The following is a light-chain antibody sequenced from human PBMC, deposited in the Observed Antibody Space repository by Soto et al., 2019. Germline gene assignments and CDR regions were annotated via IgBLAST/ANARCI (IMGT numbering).Light chain of an antibody. CDR1: QSVHTF. V-gene: IGKV3-11*01. CDR2: GAS. J-gene: IGKJ5*01. Sequence: EIVLTQSPDTLSPSPGEGASLSCRASQSVHTFLAWYQQKPGQPPRLLIYGASTRATGVPARFSGSGSGTDFTLTISSLEPEDFAVYYCHQRSNWPPDTFGQGTRLDI. CDR3: HQRSNWPPDT.